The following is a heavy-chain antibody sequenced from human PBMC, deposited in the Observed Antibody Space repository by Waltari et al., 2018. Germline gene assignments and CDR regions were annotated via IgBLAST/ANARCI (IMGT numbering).Heavy chain of an antibody. CDR1: GYTLTSYA. CDR2: INAGNGNT. CDR3: AHQQFFLTGRGLDP. D-gene: IGHD3-10*01. Sequence: QVQLVQSGAEVKKPGASVKVSCKASGYTLTSYAVHWVRQAPGHRLEWIGWINAGNGNTKRSETFQGRVTISTDTSASTTYMELRSLTSQDTAIYYCAHQQFFLTGRGLDPWGQGTLVTVSS. J-gene: IGHJ5*02. V-gene: IGHV1-3*01.